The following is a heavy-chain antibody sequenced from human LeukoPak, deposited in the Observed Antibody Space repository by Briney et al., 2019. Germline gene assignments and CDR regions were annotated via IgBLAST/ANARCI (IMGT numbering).Heavy chain of an antibody. CDR3: ARDGSWGWAQYDY. J-gene: IGHJ4*02. CDR1: GFTFTNYA. Sequence: PGGSLRLSCAASGFTFTNYAMGWVRQAPGRGLEWVFGITDNGAARNYADSVEGRFTISRDTSKSTVDLQMNSLRVEDTALYYCARDGSWGWAQYDYWGQGILVTVSS. V-gene: IGHV3-23*01. D-gene: IGHD5-24*01. CDR2: ITDNGAAR.